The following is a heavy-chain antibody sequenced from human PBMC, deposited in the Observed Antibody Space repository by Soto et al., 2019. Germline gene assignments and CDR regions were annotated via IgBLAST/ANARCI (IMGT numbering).Heavy chain of an antibody. Sequence: GGSLRLSCGSSGFTFRNYAMSWVRQAPGKGLEWVSLVIATAGTTYYTDSLKGRFTISRDNSRNTVYLQMNSLRADDTAVYYCAKDRLAGGFDYWGQGTLVTVSS. D-gene: IGHD3-16*01. J-gene: IGHJ4*02. CDR2: VIATAGTT. V-gene: IGHV3-23*01. CDR3: AKDRLAGGFDY. CDR1: GFTFRNYA.